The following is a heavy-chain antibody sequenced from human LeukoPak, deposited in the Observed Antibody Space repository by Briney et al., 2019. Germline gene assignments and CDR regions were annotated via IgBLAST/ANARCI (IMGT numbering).Heavy chain of an antibody. J-gene: IGHJ4*02. Sequence: GGSLRLSCAASGFTFSAYWMHWVRQAPGKGLVWVSRIKGDGTITTYADSVRGRFTISRDNAKNSLYLQMNSLRAEDTAVYYCARGPRGSGSYYQYWGQGTLVTVSS. CDR2: IKGDGTIT. CDR1: GFTFSAYW. D-gene: IGHD3-10*01. V-gene: IGHV3-74*03. CDR3: ARGPRGSGSYYQY.